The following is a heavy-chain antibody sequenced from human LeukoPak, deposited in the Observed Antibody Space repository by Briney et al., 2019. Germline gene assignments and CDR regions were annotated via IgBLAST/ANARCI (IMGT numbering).Heavy chain of an antibody. Sequence: ASVKVSCKASGYTFTGYYMHWVRQAPGQGLEWMGWINPNSGGTNYAQKFQGRATMTRDTSISTAYMELSRLRSDDTAVYYCARSIAAAGTQDYWGQGTLVTVSS. J-gene: IGHJ4*02. CDR2: INPNSGGT. D-gene: IGHD6-13*01. CDR3: ARSIAAAGTQDY. CDR1: GYTFTGYY. V-gene: IGHV1-2*02.